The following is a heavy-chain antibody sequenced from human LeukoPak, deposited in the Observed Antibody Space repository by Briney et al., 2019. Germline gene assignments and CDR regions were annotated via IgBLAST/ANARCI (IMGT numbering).Heavy chain of an antibody. V-gene: IGHV3-23*01. CDR1: GFNFNMFA. D-gene: IGHD2-8*01. J-gene: IGHJ4*02. CDR3: AKEQRIRHCSEGVCTEGYYFDY. CDR2: LSRGGSTT. Sequence: GGSLTLSCTGTGFNFNMFAIHWVRQAPGQGLEWVSGLSRGGSTTNYADSLKGRFTVSRDRSMNTVFLQMNSLRPEDTALYYCAKEQRIRHCSEGVCTEGYYFDYWGQGTLVTVSS.